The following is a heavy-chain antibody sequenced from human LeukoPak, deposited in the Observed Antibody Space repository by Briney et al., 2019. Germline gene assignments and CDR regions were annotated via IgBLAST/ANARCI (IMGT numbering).Heavy chain of an antibody. Sequence: PGGSLRLSCAASGFTFSSYAMTWVRQAPGKGLEWVSGISGSGGNTYYTDSVWGRLSISRDNSKNTLYLQVNSLRAEDTAVYYCAKGRTEGGTLALDYWGQGTLVTVSS. CDR1: GFTFSSYA. J-gene: IGHJ4*02. CDR2: ISGSGGNT. V-gene: IGHV3-23*01. D-gene: IGHD6-19*01. CDR3: AKGRTEGGTLALDY.